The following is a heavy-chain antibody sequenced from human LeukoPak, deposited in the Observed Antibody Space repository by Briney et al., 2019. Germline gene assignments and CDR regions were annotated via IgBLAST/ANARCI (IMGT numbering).Heavy chain of an antibody. D-gene: IGHD4-23*01. Sequence: PSETLSLTWAVYGGSFSGYYWSWIRQPQGKGLEWIGEINHSGSTNYNPSLKSRVTISVDTSKNQFSLKLSSVTAADTAVYYCATTPSPTVVLDYWGQGTLVTVSS. CDR2: INHSGST. V-gene: IGHV4-34*01. CDR3: ATTPSPTVVLDY. J-gene: IGHJ4*02. CDR1: GGSFSGYY.